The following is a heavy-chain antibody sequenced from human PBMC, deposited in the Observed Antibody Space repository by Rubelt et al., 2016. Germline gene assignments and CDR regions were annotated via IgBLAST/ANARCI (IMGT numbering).Heavy chain of an antibody. CDR2: INAGNGNT. CDR3: ARSSGLYSSGAVGY. D-gene: IGHD6-19*01. Sequence: VKVSCKASGYTFTSYAMHWVRQAPGQRLEWMGWINAGNGNTKYSQKFQGRVTITRDTSASTAYMELSSLRSEDTAVYYCARSSGLYSSGAVGYWGQGTLVTVSS. CDR1: GYTFTSYA. J-gene: IGHJ4*02. V-gene: IGHV1-3*01.